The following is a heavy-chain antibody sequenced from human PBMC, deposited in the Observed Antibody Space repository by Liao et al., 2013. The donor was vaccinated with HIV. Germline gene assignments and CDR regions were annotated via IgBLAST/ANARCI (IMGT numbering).Heavy chain of an antibody. Sequence: QVQLQESGPGLVKPSQTLSLTCTVSGGSISSGSYYWSWIRQPAGKGLEWIGRIYTSGSTNYNPSLKSRVTISVDTSKNQFSLKLSSVTAADTAVYYCARGSGDLVVPAAPYYYYMDVWGKGTTVTVSS. CDR1: GGSISSGSYY. D-gene: IGHD2-2*01. V-gene: IGHV4-61*02. CDR3: ARGSGDLVVPAAPYYYYMDV. CDR2: IYTSGST. J-gene: IGHJ6*03.